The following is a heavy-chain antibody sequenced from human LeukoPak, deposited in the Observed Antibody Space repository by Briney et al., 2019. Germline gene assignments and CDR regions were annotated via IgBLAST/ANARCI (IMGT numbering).Heavy chain of an antibody. D-gene: IGHD3-3*01. J-gene: IGHJ6*03. CDR3: ARDYWSGYPNYMDV. V-gene: IGHV3-7*01. CDR2: IKQDGSEK. Sequence: GGSLRLSCAASGFTFSSYWMSWVRQAPGKGLEWVANIKQDGSEKYYVDSVKGRFTISRDNAKNSLSLQINSLRAEDTAVYYCARDYWSGYPNYMDVWGKGTTVTVSS. CDR1: GFTFSSYW.